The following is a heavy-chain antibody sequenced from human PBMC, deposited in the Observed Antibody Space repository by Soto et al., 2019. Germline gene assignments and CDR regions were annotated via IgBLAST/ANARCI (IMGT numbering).Heavy chain of an antibody. CDR2: TYYRSKWYN. Sequence: SQTLSLTCAISGDSVSNNRAAWNWIRQSPSRGLEWLGRTYYRSKWYNDYAVSVKSRITITPDTSKNQFSLQLNSVTPEDTAVYYCARAEFDIALMVFARFDYWGHGTLVTVSS. CDR3: ARAEFDIALMVFARFDY. J-gene: IGHJ4*01. V-gene: IGHV6-1*01. CDR1: GDSVSNNRAA. D-gene: IGHD2-8*01.